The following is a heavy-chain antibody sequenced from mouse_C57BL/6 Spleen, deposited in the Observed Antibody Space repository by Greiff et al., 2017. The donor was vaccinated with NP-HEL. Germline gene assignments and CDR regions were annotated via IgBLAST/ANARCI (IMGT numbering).Heavy chain of an antibody. CDR3: ARGYYVSSSLYYFDY. CDR1: GFTFSDYG. Sequence: EVMLVESGGGLVKPGGSLKLSCAASGFTFSDYGMHWVRQAPEKGLEWVAYISSGSSTIYYADTVKGRFTISRDYAKNTLFLQMTSLRSEDTAMYYCARGYYVSSSLYYFDYWGQGTTLTVSS. D-gene: IGHD1-1*01. J-gene: IGHJ2*01. V-gene: IGHV5-17*01. CDR2: ISSGSSTI.